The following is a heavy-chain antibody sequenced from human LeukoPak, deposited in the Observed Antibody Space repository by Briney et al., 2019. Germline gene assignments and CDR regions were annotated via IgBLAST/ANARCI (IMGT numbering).Heavy chain of an antibody. J-gene: IGHJ4*02. D-gene: IGHD3-22*01. V-gene: IGHV3-74*01. Sequence: GGSLRLSCAASGFTFTSYWMHWVRQAPGKGLVWVPRINSDGSSTNYADSVKGRFTISRDNAKNTLYLQVNSLRAEDTAVYFCARGTNYYDSTGMSDWGQGTLVTVSS. CDR3: ARGTNYYDSTGMSD. CDR1: GFTFTSYW. CDR2: INSDGSST.